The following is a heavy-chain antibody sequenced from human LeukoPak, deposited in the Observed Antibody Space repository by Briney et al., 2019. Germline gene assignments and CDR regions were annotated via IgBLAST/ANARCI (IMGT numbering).Heavy chain of an antibody. V-gene: IGHV4-39*07. J-gene: IGHJ4*02. CDR1: GGSISSNSFY. CDR2: IYTSGST. CDR3: ARDPGYSYGPYYFDY. D-gene: IGHD5-18*01. Sequence: SETLTLTCTVSGGSISSNSFYWGWIRQPPGKGLEWIGRIYTSGSTNYYPSLKSRVTISVDTSKNQFSLKLSSVTAADTAVYYCARDPGYSYGPYYFDYWGQGTLVTVSS.